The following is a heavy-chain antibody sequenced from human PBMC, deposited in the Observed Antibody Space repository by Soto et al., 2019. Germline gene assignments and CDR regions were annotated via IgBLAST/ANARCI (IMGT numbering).Heavy chain of an antibody. CDR3: ADTYYYDSSDENACDI. J-gene: IGHJ3*02. Sequence: QVQLVQSGAEVKKPGSSVKVSCKASGGTFSSYTISWVRQAPGQGLEWMGRIIPILGIANYAQKFQGRVTITADKSTSTAYMELSSLRSEDTAVYYCADTYYYDSSDENACDIWGQGTMVTVSS. V-gene: IGHV1-69*02. CDR2: IIPILGIA. D-gene: IGHD3-22*01. CDR1: GGTFSSYT.